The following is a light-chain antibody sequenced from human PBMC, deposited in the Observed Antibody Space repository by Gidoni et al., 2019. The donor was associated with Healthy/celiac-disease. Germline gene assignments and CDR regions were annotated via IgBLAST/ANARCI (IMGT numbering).Light chain of an antibody. CDR3: AAWDDSLNGHVV. V-gene: IGLV1-44*01. CDR2: SNN. Sequence: QYVLTQPPSASGTPGQRVTISCSGSSSNIGSNTVNWYQQLPGTAPKLLIYSNNQRPSGVPPRFSGSPSGTSASLAISGLQSEDEADYYCAAWDDSLNGHVVFGGGTKLTVL. CDR1: SSNIGSNT. J-gene: IGLJ2*01.